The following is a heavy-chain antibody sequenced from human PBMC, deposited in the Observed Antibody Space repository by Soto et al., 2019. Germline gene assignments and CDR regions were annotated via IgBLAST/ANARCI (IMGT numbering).Heavy chain of an antibody. Sequence: QVQLVQSGAEVKKPGSSVTVSCKASGGTFSSYAISWVRQAPGQGLEWMGGIIPIFGTANYAQKFQGRVTITADESTSTASMELSSLRSEDTAVYYCARSYSRAAGTSYYYYGMDVWGQGTTVTVSS. J-gene: IGHJ6*02. V-gene: IGHV1-69*01. CDR3: ARSYSRAAGTSYYYYGMDV. CDR1: GGTFSSYA. CDR2: IIPIFGTA. D-gene: IGHD6-13*01.